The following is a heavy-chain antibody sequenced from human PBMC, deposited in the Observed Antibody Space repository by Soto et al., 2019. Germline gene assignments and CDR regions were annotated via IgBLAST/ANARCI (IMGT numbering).Heavy chain of an antibody. V-gene: IGHV3-33*01. D-gene: IGHD2-21*01. CDR2: IWYDGSNT. Sequence: GGSLRLSCAASGFIFSSFGMHWVRQAPGKGLEWVAHIWYDGSNTYYADSVKGRFTISRDNSRNTLYLQMNSLRAEDTAVYHCVRHILASGGHFDYWGQGTPVTVSS. J-gene: IGHJ4*02. CDR1: GFIFSSFG. CDR3: VRHILASGGHFDY.